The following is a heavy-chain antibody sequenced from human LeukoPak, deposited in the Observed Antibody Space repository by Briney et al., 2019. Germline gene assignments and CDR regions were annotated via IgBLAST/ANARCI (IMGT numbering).Heavy chain of an antibody. V-gene: IGHV3-53*01. CDR3: ARDSRGFRYFDY. Sequence: GGSLRLSCAASGLAVSSNYMRWVRQAPGKGLEWVSVIYSGGSTYYADSVKGRFTISRDNSKNTLYLQMNSLRAEDTAVYYCARDSRGFRYFDYWGQGTLVTVSS. J-gene: IGHJ4*02. CDR1: GLAVSSNY. CDR2: IYSGGST. D-gene: IGHD3-10*01.